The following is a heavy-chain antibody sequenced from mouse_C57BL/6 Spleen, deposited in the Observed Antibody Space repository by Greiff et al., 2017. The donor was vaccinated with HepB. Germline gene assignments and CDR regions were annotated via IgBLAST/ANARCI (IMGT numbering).Heavy chain of an antibody. CDR2: INPNNGGT. CDR3: ARGAYYYGSSWDAMDY. Sequence: EVQLQQSGPELVKPGASVKMSCKASGYTFTDYNMHWVKQSHGKSLEGIGYINPNNGGTSYNQKFKGKATLTVNKSSSTAYMELRSLTAEDSAVYYCARGAYYYGSSWDAMDYWGQGTSVTVSS. D-gene: IGHD1-1*01. CDR1: GYTFTDYN. V-gene: IGHV1-22*01. J-gene: IGHJ4*01.